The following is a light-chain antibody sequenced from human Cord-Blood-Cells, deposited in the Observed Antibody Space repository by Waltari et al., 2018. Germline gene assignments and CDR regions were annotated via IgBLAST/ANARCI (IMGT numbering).Light chain of an antibody. CDR2: DVS. Sequence: QSALTQPSSVSGSPGQSITISCTGTRSDVGGYNIISWYQQHPGNAPKLMIYDVSNRPSGVSNRFSGSKSGNTASLTISGLQAEDEADYYCSSYTSSSTVVFGGGTKLTVL. CDR3: SSYTSSSTVV. J-gene: IGLJ2*01. V-gene: IGLV2-14*01. CDR1: RSDVGGYNI.